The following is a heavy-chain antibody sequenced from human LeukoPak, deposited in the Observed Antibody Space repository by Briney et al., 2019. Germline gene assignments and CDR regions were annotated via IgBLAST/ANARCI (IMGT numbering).Heavy chain of an antibody. Sequence: SETLSLTCTVSGGSISSGDYYWSWIRQPPGKGLEWIGYIYYSGSTYHNPSLKSRVTISIDTSKNQFSLKLSSVTAADTAVYYCARRPGSGWYAAFDIWGQGTLVTVSS. CDR2: IYYSGST. CDR3: ARRPGSGWYAAFDI. V-gene: IGHV4-30-4*08. J-gene: IGHJ3*02. D-gene: IGHD6-13*01. CDR1: GGSISSGDYY.